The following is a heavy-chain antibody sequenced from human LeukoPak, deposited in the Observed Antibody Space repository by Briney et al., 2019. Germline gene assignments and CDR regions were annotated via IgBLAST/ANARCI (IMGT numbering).Heavy chain of an antibody. D-gene: IGHD4-17*01. J-gene: IGHJ4*02. CDR3: ARDPTTVTTFLFDY. Sequence: GGSLRLSCAASGFTFSSYAMHWVRQAPGKGLEYVSAISSNGGSTYYANSVKGRFTISRDNSKNTLYLQMGSLRAEDMAVYYCARDPTTVTTFLFDYWGQGTLVTVSS. CDR1: GFTFSSYA. CDR2: ISSNGGST. V-gene: IGHV3-64*01.